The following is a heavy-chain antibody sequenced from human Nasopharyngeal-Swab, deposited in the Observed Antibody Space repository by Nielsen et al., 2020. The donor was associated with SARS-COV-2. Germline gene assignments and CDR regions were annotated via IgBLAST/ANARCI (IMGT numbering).Heavy chain of an antibody. J-gene: IGHJ4*02. CDR2: ISSGSSYT. Sequence: GESLKISCAASGFTFSDYYMTWIRQAPGKGLDWVSYISSGSSYTNYADSVRGRFTISRDNAKNSLYLQMNSLRAEDMAIYYCARYSTYCSGGTCYNPLHYWGQGTLVTVSS. V-gene: IGHV3-11*06. CDR3: ARYSTYCSGGTCYNPLHY. CDR1: GFTFSDYY. D-gene: IGHD2-15*01.